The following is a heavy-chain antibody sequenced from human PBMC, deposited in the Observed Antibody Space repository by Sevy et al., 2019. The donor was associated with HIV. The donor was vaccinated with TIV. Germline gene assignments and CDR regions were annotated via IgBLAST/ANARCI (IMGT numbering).Heavy chain of an antibody. J-gene: IGHJ4*02. V-gene: IGHV3-30*04. Sequence: GGSLRLSCAASGFTFSDFRMHWVRQAPGKGLEWVAVISYDARNTKYNPDSVKGRFTSSSDNSKNTLYLQINSLRPEETAIYYCARDKGEILSSAFDYWGQGTLVTVSS. CDR1: GFTFSDFR. D-gene: IGHD3-16*01. CDR2: ISYDARNTK. CDR3: ARDKGEILSSAFDY.